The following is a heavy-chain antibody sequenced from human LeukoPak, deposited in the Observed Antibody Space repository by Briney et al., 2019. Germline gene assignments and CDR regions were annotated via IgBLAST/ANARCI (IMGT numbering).Heavy chain of an antibody. CDR1: GGSFSGYY. D-gene: IGHD6-13*01. V-gene: IGHV4-34*01. CDR3: ARGTQQPQDFDY. CDR2: INHSGST. Sequence: PSETPSLTCAVYGGSFSGYYWSWIRQPPGKGLEWIGEINHSGSTNYNPSLKSRVTISVDTSKNQFSLKLSSVTAADTAVYYCARGTQQPQDFDYWGQGTLVTVSS. J-gene: IGHJ4*02.